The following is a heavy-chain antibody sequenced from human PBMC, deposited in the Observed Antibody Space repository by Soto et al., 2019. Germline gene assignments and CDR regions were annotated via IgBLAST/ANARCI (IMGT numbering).Heavy chain of an antibody. Sequence: EVQLEESGGGLVQPGESLRLSCEASGFDLRDYEMNWFPQPPGKGRGWVSHFSSRGTIKDLPDSLKGRFTISRDNARNSVYLEMNSLRVDDTAVYYCVRRIWDAMVVVSATRGVFDIWGQGTMVTVSS. CDR1: GFDLRDYE. D-gene: IGHD2-15*01. CDR2: FSSRGTIK. J-gene: IGHJ3*02. V-gene: IGHV3-48*03. CDR3: VRRIWDAMVVVSATRGVFDI.